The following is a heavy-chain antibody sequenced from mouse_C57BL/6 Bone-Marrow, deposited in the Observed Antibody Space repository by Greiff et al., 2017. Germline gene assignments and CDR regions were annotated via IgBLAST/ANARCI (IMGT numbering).Heavy chain of an antibody. V-gene: IGHV14-4*01. Sequence: VQLQQSGAELVRPGASVKLSCTASGFNIKDDYMHWVKQRPEQGLEWIGWIDPENGDTEYAPKFQGKATITADTSSNTAYLQLSSLPSEDTAVYYCTLLLRFAYWGQGTLVTVSA. CDR3: TLLLRFAY. J-gene: IGHJ3*01. CDR2: IDPENGDT. D-gene: IGHD2-3*01. CDR1: GFNIKDDY.